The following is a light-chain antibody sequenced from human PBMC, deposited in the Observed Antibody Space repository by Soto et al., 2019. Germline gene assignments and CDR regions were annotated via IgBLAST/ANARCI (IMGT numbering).Light chain of an antibody. CDR3: LQYNKWPLT. CDR1: QTLNKN. Sequence: EIVMTQSPATLSVSPGEAATLSCRASQTLNKNLAWYQQKPGQAPRLLIYAASTRAANIPARFSGSRSGTELTLTISSLQSEDFAVYYCLQYNKWPLTFGGGTKVEIK. J-gene: IGKJ4*01. CDR2: AAS. V-gene: IGKV3-15*01.